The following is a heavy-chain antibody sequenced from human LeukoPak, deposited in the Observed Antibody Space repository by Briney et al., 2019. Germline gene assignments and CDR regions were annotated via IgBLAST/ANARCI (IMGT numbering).Heavy chain of an antibody. CDR1: GGSISSSSYY. CDR2: IYYSGST. CDR3: ARNYYDSSGYLYYFDY. V-gene: IGHV4-39*07. Sequence: SETLSLTCTVSGGSISSSSYYWGWIRQPPGKGLEWIGSIYYSGSTYYNPSLKSQVTISVDTSKNQFSLKLSSVTAADTAVYYCARNYYDSSGYLYYFDYWGQGTLVTVSS. J-gene: IGHJ4*02. D-gene: IGHD3-22*01.